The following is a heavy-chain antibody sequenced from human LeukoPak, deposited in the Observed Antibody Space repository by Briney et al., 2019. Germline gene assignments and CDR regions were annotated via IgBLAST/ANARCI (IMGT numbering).Heavy chain of an antibody. Sequence: GESLKISCKGSGYSFTSYWIGWVRQMPGKGLEWMGIIYPGDSDTRYSPSFQGQVTISADKSISTAYLQWSSLKASDTAMYYCARHLYGSGSYYHSYFDYWGQGTLVTVSS. CDR3: ARHLYGSGSYYHSYFDY. D-gene: IGHD3-10*01. CDR1: GYSFTSYW. CDR2: IYPGDSDT. J-gene: IGHJ4*02. V-gene: IGHV5-51*01.